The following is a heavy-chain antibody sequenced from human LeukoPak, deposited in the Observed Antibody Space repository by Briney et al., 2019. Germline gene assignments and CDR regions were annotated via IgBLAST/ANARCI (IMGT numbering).Heavy chain of an antibody. Sequence: PGGSLRLSCAASGFTFSSYEMNWVRQAPGKGLEGVSYISSSGSTIYYADSVKGRFTISRDNAKNSLYLQMNSLRDEDTAVYYCARGGSGYSYGKIDSWGQGILVTVSS. J-gene: IGHJ4*02. CDR1: GFTFSSYE. D-gene: IGHD5-18*01. CDR2: ISSSGSTI. CDR3: ARGGSGYSYGKIDS. V-gene: IGHV3-48*03.